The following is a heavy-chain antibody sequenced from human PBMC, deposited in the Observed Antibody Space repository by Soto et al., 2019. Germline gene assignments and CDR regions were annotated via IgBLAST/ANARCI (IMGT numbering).Heavy chain of an antibody. CDR2: ISAYNGNT. Sequence: QVQLVQSGAEVKKPGASVKVSCQASGYTFTSYGISWVRQAPGQGLEWMGWISAYNGNTNYAQKLQGRVTMTTDTSTRTAYVELRSLRSDDTAVYYCASPDPIVGDTNSDAVDIWGQGTIVTVSS. CDR3: ASPDPIVGDTNSDAVDI. D-gene: IGHD1-26*01. V-gene: IGHV1-18*01. J-gene: IGHJ3*02. CDR1: GYTFTSYG.